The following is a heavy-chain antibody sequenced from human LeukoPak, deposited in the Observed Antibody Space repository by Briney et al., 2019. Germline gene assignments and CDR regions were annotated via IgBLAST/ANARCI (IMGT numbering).Heavy chain of an antibody. J-gene: IGHJ4*02. CDR2: ISSNGGSS. V-gene: IGHV3-64D*06. CDR3: VKGLEGSGWYQAFDY. Sequence: GGSLRLSCSASGFTFSSYAMHWVRQAPGQGLEYLSAISSNGGSSYYADSVKGRFTISRDNSKNTLYLQMSSLRAEDTAVYYCVKGLEGSGWYQAFDYWGQGTLVTVSS. CDR1: GFTFSSYA. D-gene: IGHD6-13*01.